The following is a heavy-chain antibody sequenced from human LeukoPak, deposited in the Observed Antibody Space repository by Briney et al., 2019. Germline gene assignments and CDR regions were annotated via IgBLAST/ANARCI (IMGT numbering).Heavy chain of an antibody. D-gene: IGHD2-15*01. Sequence: SETLSLTCTVSGDSISSYYWGWIRQPPGKGLEWIGSIYYSGSTYYNPSLKSRVTISVDTSKNQFSLKLSSVTAADTAVYYCARGKLSQTSQAYYYYGMDVWGQGTTVTVSS. CDR3: ARGKLSQTSQAYYYYGMDV. CDR1: GDSISSYY. V-gene: IGHV4-39*07. J-gene: IGHJ6*02. CDR2: IYYSGST.